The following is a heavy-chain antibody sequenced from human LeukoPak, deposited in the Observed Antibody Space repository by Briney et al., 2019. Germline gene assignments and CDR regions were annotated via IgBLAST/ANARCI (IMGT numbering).Heavy chain of an antibody. V-gene: IGHV3-48*03. CDR3: ARDRRLTFGGVIVPFDY. Sequence: PGGSLRLSCADSGFTFSSYEMKWVRQAPGKGLEWVSHISSSGDTIYYADSVKGRFTISRDNAKNSLYLQMNSLRAEDTGLYYCARDRRLTFGGVIVPFDYWGQGTLVTVSS. D-gene: IGHD3-16*02. CDR2: ISSSGDTI. CDR1: GFTFSSYE. J-gene: IGHJ4*02.